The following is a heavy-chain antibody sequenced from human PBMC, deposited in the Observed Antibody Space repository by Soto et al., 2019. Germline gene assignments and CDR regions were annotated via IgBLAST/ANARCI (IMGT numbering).Heavy chain of an antibody. D-gene: IGHD2-8*01. CDR1: GFTFNTYS. J-gene: IGHJ6*03. V-gene: IGHV3-48*01. CDR2: ISSSGTSV. Sequence: EVQLVESGGGLIQPGGSLRLSCAASGFTFNTYSLNWVRQAPGKGLEWVSYISSSGTSVYYSDSVKGRFTISRDNAKNSLFLQMNSLRAEDTAVYYCARHAGADYYYYYIDVWGKGTTVTVSS. CDR3: ARHAGADYYYYYIDV.